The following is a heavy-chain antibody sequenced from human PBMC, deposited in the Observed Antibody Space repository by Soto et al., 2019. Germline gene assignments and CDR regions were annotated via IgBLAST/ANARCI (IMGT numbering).Heavy chain of an antibody. CDR2: IIPSSDTT. J-gene: IGHJ6*02. V-gene: IGHV1-69*01. D-gene: IGHD2-2*01. Sequence: QVQLVQSGAEVKKPGSSVKVSCKASGGTFSSYAISWVRQAPGQGLEWMGGIIPSSDTTNYAQKFQGRVTMTAAESTSTAYMELSSLRSEDTAVYYCARSQGSSTSLEIYYYYYYGMDVWGQGTTVTVSS. CDR1: GGTFSSYA. CDR3: ARSQGSSTSLEIYYYYYYGMDV.